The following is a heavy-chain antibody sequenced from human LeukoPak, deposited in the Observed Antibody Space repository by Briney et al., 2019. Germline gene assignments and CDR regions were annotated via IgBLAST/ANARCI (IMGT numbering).Heavy chain of an antibody. Sequence: ASVRVSCKASGYSFTGNYMHWVRQAPGQGFEWMGWINPNTGGTNYAQKFKGRVLMTRDTSISTAYLELSSLKSDDTAVYYCARVGYCSRGVCYNYDYWGQGAQVTASS. V-gene: IGHV1-2*02. CDR1: GYSFTGNY. J-gene: IGHJ4*02. CDR2: INPNTGGT. CDR3: ARVGYCSRGVCYNYDY. D-gene: IGHD2-8*01.